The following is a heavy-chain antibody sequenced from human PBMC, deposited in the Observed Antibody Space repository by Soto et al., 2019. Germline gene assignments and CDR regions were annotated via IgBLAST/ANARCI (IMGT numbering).Heavy chain of an antibody. V-gene: IGHV3-23*01. Sequence: EVQLLESGGGLLQPGGSLRLSCAASGFTFSSYAMSWVRQAPGKGLEWVSTISGSGGSTHYADSVKGRFTISRDNSKKILYLQMNSRRAEDTAVYYCAKDLGYCSGGSCYSGVSDYWGQGTLVTVSP. CDR1: GFTFSSYA. CDR3: AKDLGYCSGGSCYSGVSDY. D-gene: IGHD2-15*01. J-gene: IGHJ4*02. CDR2: ISGSGGST.